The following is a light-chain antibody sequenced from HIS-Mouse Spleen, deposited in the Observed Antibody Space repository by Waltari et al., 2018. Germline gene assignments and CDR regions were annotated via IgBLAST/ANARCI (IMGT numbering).Light chain of an antibody. J-gene: IGLJ3*02. V-gene: IGLV1-44*01. CDR2: SNK. Sequence: QSVLTQPPSASGTPGQRVTISCSGSSSTIGSNPVNWYQQLPGTAPKLLIYSNKQRPSGVPDRFSGSKSGTSASLAISGLQSEDEADYYCAAWDDSLNGPVFGGGTKLTVL. CDR3: AAWDDSLNGPV. CDR1: SSTIGSNP.